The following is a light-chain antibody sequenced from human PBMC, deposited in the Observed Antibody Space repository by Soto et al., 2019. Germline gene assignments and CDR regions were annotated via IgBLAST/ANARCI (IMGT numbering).Light chain of an antibody. J-gene: IGKJ3*01. CDR3: QQYKTYPFI. CDR1: QSISSS. V-gene: IGKV1-5*03. Sequence: DTPMTQSPSTLSASVGDRVTITCRASQSISSSLAWYQQKPGRAPQLLMYMASTLESGVPSRFGVSGSGTEFTLTISSLQPDDFATYYCQQYKTYPFIFGPGTKVDIK. CDR2: MAS.